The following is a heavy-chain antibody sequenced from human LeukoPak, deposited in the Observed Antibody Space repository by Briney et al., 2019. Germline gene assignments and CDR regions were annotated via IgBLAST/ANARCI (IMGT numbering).Heavy chain of an antibody. J-gene: IGHJ4*02. V-gene: IGHV3-30*03. CDR1: GLTFRNYG. Sequence: GRSLRLSCAASGLTFRNYGMHWVRQAPGKGLEWVAIISYDGSNKYYADSVRGRFTISKDNSQNTLYLQMNSLRAEDTAVYYCASHRGDYATGYFDCWGQGTLVTVSS. D-gene: IGHD1-1*01. CDR2: ISYDGSNK. CDR3: ASHRGDYATGYFDC.